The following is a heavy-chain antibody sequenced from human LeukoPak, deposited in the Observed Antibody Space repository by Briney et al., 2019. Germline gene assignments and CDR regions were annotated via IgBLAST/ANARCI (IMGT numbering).Heavy chain of an antibody. CDR2: VYSSGST. D-gene: IGHD2-21*02. CDR3: ARDQQLVYCGGDCFSAN. V-gene: IGHV4-61*02. Sequence: PSQTLSLTCTVSGGSISSGGYYWSWIRQPAGKGLEWIGRVYSSGSTDYNPSLQSRVTMSLDTSKNQFSLKVNSVTATDTAMYYCARDQQLVYCGGDCFSANWGQGTLVTVSS. CDR1: GGSISSGGYY. J-gene: IGHJ4*01.